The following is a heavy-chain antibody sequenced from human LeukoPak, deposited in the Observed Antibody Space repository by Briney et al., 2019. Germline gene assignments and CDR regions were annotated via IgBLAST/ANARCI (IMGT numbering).Heavy chain of an antibody. D-gene: IGHD4-17*01. J-gene: IGHJ3*02. V-gene: IGHV1-18*01. CDR3: ERENDYGDYAGAFDI. Sequence: ASVKVSCKASGYSFTNYGFSWVRQAPGHGLEWMGWVSGYNGHTEYAQNLQGRVTMSRDTSTGTVYMELRSLRSDDTAVHYCERENDYGDYAGAFDIWGQGTMVTVSA. CDR1: GYSFTNYG. CDR2: VSGYNGHT.